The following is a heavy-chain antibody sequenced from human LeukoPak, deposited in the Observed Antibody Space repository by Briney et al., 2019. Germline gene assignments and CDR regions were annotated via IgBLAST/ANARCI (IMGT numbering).Heavy chain of an antibody. D-gene: IGHD1-1*01. CDR2: IKQDGSEK. V-gene: IGHV3-7*01. CDR1: GFSFSTYW. CDR3: ARGVPTGIDYFDY. J-gene: IGHJ4*02. Sequence: GGSLRLSCAASGFSFSTYWMNWVRQAPGKGLEWVANIKQDGSEKYYLDSVKGRFIIFRDNTKNSLYLQMNSLRAEDTAVYYCARGVPTGIDYFDYWGQGTLVTVSS.